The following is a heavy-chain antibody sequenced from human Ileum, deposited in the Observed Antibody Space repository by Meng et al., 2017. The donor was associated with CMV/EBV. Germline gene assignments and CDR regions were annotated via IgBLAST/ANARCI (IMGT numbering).Heavy chain of an antibody. CDR3: ARVYYDILTGYHNWFDP. D-gene: IGHD3-9*01. CDR1: IGGSSYY. CDR2: IYYSGST. Sequence: IGGSSYYWGWIRQPPGKGLEWIGSIYYSGSTYYNPSLKSRVTISVDTSKNQFSLKLSSVTAADTAVYYCARVYYDILTGYHNWFDPWGQGTLVTVSS. V-gene: IGHV4-39*07. J-gene: IGHJ5*02.